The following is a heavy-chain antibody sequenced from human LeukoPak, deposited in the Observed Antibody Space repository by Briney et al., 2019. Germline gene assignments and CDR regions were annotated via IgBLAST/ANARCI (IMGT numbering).Heavy chain of an antibody. J-gene: IGHJ6*03. D-gene: IGHD6-6*01. Sequence: SETLSLTCTVSGGSISSYYWSWIRQTPGKGLEWIGYIYYSGSTNYNPSLKSRVTISVDTSKNQFSLKLSSVTAADTAVYYCARSGIAARPDYYYYYYMDVWGKGTTVTVSS. CDR2: IYYSGST. CDR1: GGSISSYY. V-gene: IGHV4-59*01. CDR3: ARSGIAARPDYYYYYYMDV.